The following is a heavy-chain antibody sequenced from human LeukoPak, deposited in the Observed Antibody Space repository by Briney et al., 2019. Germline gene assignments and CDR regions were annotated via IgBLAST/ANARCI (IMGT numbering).Heavy chain of an antibody. CDR1: GFTFSDYY. V-gene: IGHV3-11*01. CDR3: ARYYYDFWSGYYQFDY. J-gene: IGHJ4*02. Sequence: PGGSLRLSCAASGFTFSDYYMSWIRQAPGKGLEWVSYISSSGSTIYYADSVKGRFTISRDNAKNSLYLQMDSQRAEDTAVYYCARYYYDFWSGYYQFDYWGQGTLVTVSS. CDR2: ISSSGSTI. D-gene: IGHD3-3*01.